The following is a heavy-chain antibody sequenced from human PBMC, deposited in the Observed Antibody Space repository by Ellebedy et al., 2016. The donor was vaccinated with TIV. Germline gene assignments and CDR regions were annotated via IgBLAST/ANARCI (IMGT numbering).Heavy chain of an antibody. CDR3: AKVQYYGTGSHLPAN. CDR1: GFTFSSYA. V-gene: IGHV3-30*18. Sequence: GESLKISCAASGFTFSSYAMSWVRQTPGKGLEWVAVISYDGRSKYYSDSVRGRFTLSRDNSNDALYLQMDSLRTEDTAVYYCAKVQYYGTGSHLPANWGHGTLVTVSS. CDR2: ISYDGRSK. D-gene: IGHD3-10*01. J-gene: IGHJ4*01.